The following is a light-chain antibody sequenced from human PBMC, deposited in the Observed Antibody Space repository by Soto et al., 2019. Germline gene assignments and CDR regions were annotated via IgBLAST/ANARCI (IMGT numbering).Light chain of an antibody. CDR1: QSISYW. J-gene: IGKJ4*01. CDR3: QKYDNAPLT. Sequence: DIQMTQSPSTLSASVGDRVTITCRASQSISYWLAWYQQKPGKAPTVLIYQASTLESGVPPRFSGSGSGTDFTLTISSLQPEDVATYYCQKYDNAPLTFGGGTKVEIK. CDR2: QAS. V-gene: IGKV1-5*03.